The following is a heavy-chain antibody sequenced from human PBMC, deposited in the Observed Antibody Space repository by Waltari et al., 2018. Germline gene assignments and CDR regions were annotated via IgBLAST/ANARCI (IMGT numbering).Heavy chain of an antibody. J-gene: IGHJ3*02. CDR1: GYSISSGYY. Sequence: QVQLQESGPGLVKPSETLSLTCTVSGYSISSGYYWGWIRQPPGKGLEWIGSIYHSGSTYYNPSLKSRVTISVDTSKNQFSLKLSSVTAADTAVYYCARVLSSIAAAGTGFEEDAFDIWGQGTMVTVSS. D-gene: IGHD6-13*01. CDR3: ARVLSSIAAAGTGFEEDAFDI. V-gene: IGHV4-38-2*02. CDR2: IYHSGST.